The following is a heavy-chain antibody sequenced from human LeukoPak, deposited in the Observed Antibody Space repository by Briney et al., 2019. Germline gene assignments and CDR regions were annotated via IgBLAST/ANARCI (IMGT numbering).Heavy chain of an antibody. CDR1: GFTFNDYD. D-gene: IGHD6-19*01. CDR2: ITGSGVTM. Sequence: GGSLRLSCAVSGFTFNDYDMQWVRQAPGKALEWVSFITGSGVTMSYADSVKGRFTISRDSAQLSLYLQMNSLRAEDTAVYYCARPTSSGSINSWGQGTLVTVSS. J-gene: IGHJ4*02. V-gene: IGHV3-48*01. CDR3: ARPTSSGSINS.